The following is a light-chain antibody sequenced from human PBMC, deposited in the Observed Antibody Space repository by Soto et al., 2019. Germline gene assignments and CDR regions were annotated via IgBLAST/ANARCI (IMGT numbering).Light chain of an antibody. J-gene: IGKJ4*01. CDR2: DAS. V-gene: IGKV3-15*01. CDR1: HSVSSR. CDR3: QQCRNWPLT. Sequence: EIVMTQSPATLSVSPGERATLSCRASHSVSSRLAWYQQRPGQPPRLLIYDASTRATGISARFSGSGYGTEFTLTISSLQSEDFAVYFCQQCRNWPLTFGGGTKVDIK.